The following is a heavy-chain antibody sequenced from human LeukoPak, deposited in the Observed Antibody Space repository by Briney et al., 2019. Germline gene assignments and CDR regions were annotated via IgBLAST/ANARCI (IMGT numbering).Heavy chain of an antibody. CDR3: TTDVLRFLEWLSAGDY. V-gene: IGHV3-15*01. CDR2: IKSKTDGGTT. Sequence: GGSLRLSCAASGFSFNNAWMSWVRQAPPKGLEWVGRIKSKTDGGTTDYAAPVKGRFTISRDDSKNTLYLQMNSLKTEDTAVYYCTTDVLRFLEWLSAGDYWGQGTLVTVSS. CDR1: GFSFNNAW. J-gene: IGHJ4*02. D-gene: IGHD3-3*01.